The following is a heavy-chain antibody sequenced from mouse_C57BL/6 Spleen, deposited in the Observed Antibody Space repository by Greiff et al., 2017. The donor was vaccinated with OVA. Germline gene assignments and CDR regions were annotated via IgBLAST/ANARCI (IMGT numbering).Heavy chain of an antibody. V-gene: IGHV1-47*01. J-gene: IGHJ1*03. D-gene: IGHD1-1*01. CDR3: ARATTVVATGWWYFDV. CDR2: FHPYNDDT. CDR1: GYTFTTYP. Sequence: VQLVESGAELVKPGASVKMSCKASGYTFTTYPIEWMKQNHGKSLEWIGNFHPYNDDTKYNEKFKGKATLTVEKSSSTVYLELSRLTSDDSAVYYCARATTVVATGWWYFDVWGTGTTVTVSS.